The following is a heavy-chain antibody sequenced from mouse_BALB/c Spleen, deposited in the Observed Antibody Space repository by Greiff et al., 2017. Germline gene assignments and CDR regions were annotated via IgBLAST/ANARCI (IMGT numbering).Heavy chain of an antibody. V-gene: IGHV1-5*01. CDR2: IYPGNSDT. D-gene: IGHD2-4*01. CDR1: GYTFTSYW. Sequence: VQLQQSGTVLARPGASVKMSCKASGYTFTSYWMHWVKQRPGQGLEWIGAIYPGNSDTSYNQKFKGKAKLTAVTSTSTAYMELSSLTNEDSAVYYCTNRGITTWFAYWGQGTLVTVSA. CDR3: TNRGITTWFAY. J-gene: IGHJ3*01.